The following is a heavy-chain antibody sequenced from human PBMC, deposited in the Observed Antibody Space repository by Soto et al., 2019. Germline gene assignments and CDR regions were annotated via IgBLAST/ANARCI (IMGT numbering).Heavy chain of an antibody. CDR3: ARLGVYNSRELDP. CDR1: GYKFINYW. J-gene: IGHJ5*02. Sequence: GESLKISCKGSGYKFINYWIAWVRQKPGKGLEWMGIIYPGDSDIRYSPSFQGQVTISADKSISTAYLQWSSLKASDTAIYYCARLGVYNSRELDPWGQGTLVTVSP. V-gene: IGHV5-51*01. D-gene: IGHD1-20*01. CDR2: IYPGDSDI.